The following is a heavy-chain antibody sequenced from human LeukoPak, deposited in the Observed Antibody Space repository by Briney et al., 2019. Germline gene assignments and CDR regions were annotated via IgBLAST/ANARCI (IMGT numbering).Heavy chain of an antibody. CDR1: GFTFSNYW. CDR3: AKGGATVIDY. CDR2: INSDGSST. V-gene: IGHV3-74*01. Sequence: GGSLRLSCAASGFTFSNYWMHWVRQAPGKGLVWVSRINSDGSSTTSADSVRGRFTISRDNAKNTLCLQMNSLRAEDTAVYYCAKGGATVIDYWGQGTLVTVSS. D-gene: IGHD4-17*01. J-gene: IGHJ4*02.